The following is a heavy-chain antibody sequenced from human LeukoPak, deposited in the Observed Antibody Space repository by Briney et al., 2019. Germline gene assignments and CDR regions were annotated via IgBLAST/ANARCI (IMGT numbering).Heavy chain of an antibody. CDR2: IYPSGNT. CDR1: GDSVSSGGYY. Sequence: PSETLSLTCTVSGDSVSSGGYYWSWLRQPAGKGLEWIGRIYPSGNTNYNPSLKSRVTISMDTSKNQFSLKLCSVTAADTAVYYCARVEATATAYFDSWGQGTLVTVSS. J-gene: IGHJ4*02. CDR3: ARVEATATAYFDS. V-gene: IGHV4-61*02. D-gene: IGHD5-18*01.